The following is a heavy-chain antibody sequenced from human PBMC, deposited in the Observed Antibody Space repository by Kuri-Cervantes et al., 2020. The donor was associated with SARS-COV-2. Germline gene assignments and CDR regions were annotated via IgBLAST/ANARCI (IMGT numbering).Heavy chain of an antibody. Sequence: SQTLSLTCDVSGDSMNNGNWWTWVRQTPGKGLEWIGEIYHNGNTNYNTSLKSRVTISVDESKNQFSLKLNSVTAADTAVYYCASLLLWQQFAHWGQGILVTVSS. D-gene: IGHD5-24*01. CDR2: IYHNGNT. CDR1: GDSMNNGNW. J-gene: IGHJ5*02. V-gene: IGHV4-4*02. CDR3: ASLLLWQQFAH.